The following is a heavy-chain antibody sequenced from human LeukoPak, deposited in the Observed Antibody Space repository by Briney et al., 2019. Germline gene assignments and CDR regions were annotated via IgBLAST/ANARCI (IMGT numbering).Heavy chain of an antibody. V-gene: IGHV4-31*03. CDR1: GGSISSGGYY. Sequence: SETLSLTCTVSGGSISSGGYYWSWLRQHPGKGLEWIGYIYYSGSTYYNPSLKSRVTISVDTSKNQFSLKLSSVTAADTAVYYCARDQGPTYYDFWSGYYRRDYYYGMDVWGQGTTVTVSS. J-gene: IGHJ6*02. CDR3: ARDQGPTYYDFWSGYYRRDYYYGMDV. CDR2: IYYSGST. D-gene: IGHD3-3*01.